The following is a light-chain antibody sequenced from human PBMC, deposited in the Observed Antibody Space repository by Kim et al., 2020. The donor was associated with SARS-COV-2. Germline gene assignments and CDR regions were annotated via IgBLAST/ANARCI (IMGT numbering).Light chain of an antibody. CDR1: SSDVRRYDY. V-gene: IGLV2-14*04. J-gene: IGLJ3*02. CDR3: SSYSSSTTLL. CDR2: DVP. Sequence: SITISCPGTSSDVRRYDYVSWYQQHPCKAPKLLLYDVPKLPSGLSNRFSGSKSGNTASLTISGLQAEDEADYYCSSYSSSTTLLFGGGTQLTVL.